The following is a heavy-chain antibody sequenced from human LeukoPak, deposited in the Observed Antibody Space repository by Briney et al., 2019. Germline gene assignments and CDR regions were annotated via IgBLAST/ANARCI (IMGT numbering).Heavy chain of an antibody. CDR2: IYYSGST. CDR3: ARGIRSFDY. D-gene: IGHD4-17*01. Sequence: MPSETLSLTCTVSGGSISSGGYSWSWIRQHPGKGLEWIGYIYYSGSTYYNPSLKSRVTISVDTSKNQFSLKLSSVTAADTAVYYCARGIRSFDYWGQGTLVTASS. CDR1: GGSISSGGYS. V-gene: IGHV4-31*03. J-gene: IGHJ4*02.